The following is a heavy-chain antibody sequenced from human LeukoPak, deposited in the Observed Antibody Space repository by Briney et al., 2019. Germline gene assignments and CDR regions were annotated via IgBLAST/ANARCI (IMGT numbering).Heavy chain of an antibody. V-gene: IGHV3-21*01. J-gene: IGHJ4*02. CDR1: GFTFSSYS. CDR2: ISSSSSYI. Sequence: GGSLRLSCAASGFTFSSYSMNWVRQAPGKGLEWVSSISSSSSYIYYADSVKGRFTISRDNAKNSLYLQMNSLRAEDTAVYYCARDTSRDYYDGSGRALDYWGQGTLVTVSS. CDR3: ARDTSRDYYDGSGRALDY. D-gene: IGHD3-22*01.